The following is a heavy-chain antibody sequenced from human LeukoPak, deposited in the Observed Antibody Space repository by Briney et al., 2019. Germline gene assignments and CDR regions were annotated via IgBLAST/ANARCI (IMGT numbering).Heavy chain of an antibody. D-gene: IGHD3-22*01. CDR1: GFTFSSYA. CDR3: AKDHGGYYSEYFDY. Sequence: GGSLRLSCAASGFTFSSYAMSWVRQAPGKGLEWVSAISGSGGSTYYADSVKGRFTISRDNSKNTLYLQMNSLRAEDTAVYYCAKDHGGYYSEYFDYWGQGTLVTVSA. V-gene: IGHV3-23*01. J-gene: IGHJ4*02. CDR2: ISGSGGST.